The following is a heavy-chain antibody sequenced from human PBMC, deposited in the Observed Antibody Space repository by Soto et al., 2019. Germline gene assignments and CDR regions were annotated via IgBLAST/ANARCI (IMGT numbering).Heavy chain of an antibody. V-gene: IGHV3-7*05. CDR1: GFTFSSYW. Sequence: GGSLRLSCAASGFTFSSYWMSWVRQAPGKGLEWVANIKQDGSEKYYVGSVKGRFTISRDNAKNSLYLQMNSLRAEDTAMYYCARDSVGIWFGEIDYWGQGTLVTVSS. D-gene: IGHD3-10*01. CDR2: IKQDGSEK. J-gene: IGHJ4*02. CDR3: ARDSVGIWFGEIDY.